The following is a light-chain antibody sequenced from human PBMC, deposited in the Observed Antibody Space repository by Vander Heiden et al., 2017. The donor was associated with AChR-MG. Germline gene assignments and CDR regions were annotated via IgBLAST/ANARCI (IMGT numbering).Light chain of an antibody. Sequence: QAVLKQPPSMSGTTGQEITIHCSGGTSNIGPKTVNWYQQFPGTAPRLLIYSTGKRPSGVSDRFSASKSGTSASLTITGLQIEDEADYYCSAWDNSLNGRLFGGGTTVTVL. CDR2: STG. J-gene: IGLJ2*01. V-gene: IGLV1-44*01. CDR1: TSNIGPKT. CDR3: SAWDNSLNGRL.